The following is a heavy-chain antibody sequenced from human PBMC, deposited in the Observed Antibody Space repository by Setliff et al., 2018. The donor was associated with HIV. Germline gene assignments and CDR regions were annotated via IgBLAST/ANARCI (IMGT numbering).Heavy chain of an antibody. J-gene: IGHJ4*02. CDR3: GGRLTYYYDSSGSYFDY. CDR1: GGSFGSFA. Sequence: SVKVSCKASGGSFGSFAISWVRQAPGQGLEWVGRIIPMLDSANYAREFEGRVSITADKSTNTVYMELNSLKLEDTAVYYCGGRLTYYYDSSGSYFDYWGQGTLVTVS. CDR2: IIPMLDSA. D-gene: IGHD3-22*01. V-gene: IGHV1-69*04.